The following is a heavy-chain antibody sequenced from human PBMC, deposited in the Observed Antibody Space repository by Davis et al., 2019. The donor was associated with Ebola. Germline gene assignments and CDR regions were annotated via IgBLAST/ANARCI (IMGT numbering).Heavy chain of an antibody. CDR2: IYYSGST. V-gene: IGHV4-59*08. CDR1: GCSSRSYY. J-gene: IGHJ2*01. D-gene: IGHD6-13*01. CDR3: ARASSSRRYLGYFDL. Sequence: MPSETLSLTCTLSGCSSRSYYSSCIRQPPGKGLEWIGYIYYSGSTDYNPSLKSRVTISVDTSKNQFSLKLSSVTAADTDVYYCARASSSRRYLGYFDLWGRGTLVTVSS.